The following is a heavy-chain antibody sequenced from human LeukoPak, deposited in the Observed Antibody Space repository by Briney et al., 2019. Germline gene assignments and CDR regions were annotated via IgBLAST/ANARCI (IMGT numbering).Heavy chain of an antibody. Sequence: SQTLSLTCTVSGGSISSGGYYWSWIRQHPGKGLEWIGYIYYSGSTYYNPSLKSRVTISVDTSKNQFSLKLSSVTAADTAVYYCARPLERGSYPRWGFDYWGQGTLVTVSS. D-gene: IGHD1-26*01. J-gene: IGHJ4*02. CDR3: ARPLERGSYPRWGFDY. V-gene: IGHV4-31*03. CDR1: GGSISSGGYY. CDR2: IYYSGST.